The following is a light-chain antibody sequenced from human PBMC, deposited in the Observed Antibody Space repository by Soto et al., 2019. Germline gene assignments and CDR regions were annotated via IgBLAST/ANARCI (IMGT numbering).Light chain of an antibody. CDR2: AAS. CDR1: QGISSW. CDR3: QQANSLLPLT. V-gene: IGKV1-12*01. J-gene: IGKJ4*01. Sequence: EIEMTRAPSSVSACVGGRFTITCRASQGISSWLAWYQQKPGKAPKLLIYAASSLQSGVPSRFSGSGSGTDFTLTISSLQPEDFATYYCQQANSLLPLTFGGGTKVDIK.